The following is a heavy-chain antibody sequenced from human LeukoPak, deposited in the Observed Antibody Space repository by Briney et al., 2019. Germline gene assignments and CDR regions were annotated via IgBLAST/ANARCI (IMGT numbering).Heavy chain of an antibody. V-gene: IGHV4-31*03. CDR2: IYYSGST. Sequence: SQTLSLTCTVSGGYISTGGYYWTWIRQHPGKGLEWIGYIYYSGSTYYNPSLRSRVTISQDTSKNRFSLNLNSVTAADTAVYYCARERSSWQAFDSWGLGTLVTVSS. D-gene: IGHD6-13*01. CDR3: ARERSSWQAFDS. J-gene: IGHJ4*02. CDR1: GGYISTGGYY.